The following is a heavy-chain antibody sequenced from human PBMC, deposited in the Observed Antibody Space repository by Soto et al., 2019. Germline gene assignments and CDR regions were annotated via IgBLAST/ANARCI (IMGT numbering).Heavy chain of an antibody. CDR1: GVTFSSYA. Sequence: QVQLVQSGAEVKKPGSSVKVSCKASGVTFSSYAISWARQAPGPGLEWMGGIIPILGTANYAQKFQGRVTSTADESTSTAYMELSSLRSEDTAVYYCARVRATDYGDYGGVTSWGQGTLVTVST. D-gene: IGHD4-17*01. CDR3: ARVRATDYGDYGGVTS. V-gene: IGHV1-69*11. CDR2: IIPILGTA. J-gene: IGHJ4*02.